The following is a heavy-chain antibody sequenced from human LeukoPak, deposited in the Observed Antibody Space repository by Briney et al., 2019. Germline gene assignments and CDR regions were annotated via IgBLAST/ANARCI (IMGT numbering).Heavy chain of an antibody. CDR1: GFTFSSYA. J-gene: IGHJ4*02. V-gene: IGHV3-23*01. Sequence: GGSLRLSCAASGFTFSSYAMSWVRQAPGKGLEWVSSIGGSGGSTYCADSVKGRFTISRDNSKNTLYLQMNSLRAEDTAVYYCAKVETAAAATLRRFDYWGQGTLVTVSS. D-gene: IGHD6-13*01. CDR3: AKVETAAAATLRRFDY. CDR2: IGGSGGST.